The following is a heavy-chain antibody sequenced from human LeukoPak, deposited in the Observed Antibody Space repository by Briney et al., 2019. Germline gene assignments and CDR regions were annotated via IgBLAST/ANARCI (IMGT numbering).Heavy chain of an antibody. D-gene: IGHD3-22*01. CDR2: IYYSGST. CDR1: GGSISSYY. J-gene: IGHJ4*02. CDR3: ATHKDYYEKVVGPDEPYFDY. Sequence: PSETLSLTCTVSGGSISSYYWSWIRQPPGKGLEWIGYIYYSGSTNYNPSLRRRVTISVDTSKNQFSLKLSSVTAADTAVYYCATHKDYYEKVVGPDEPYFDYWGQGTLVTVSS. V-gene: IGHV4-59*08.